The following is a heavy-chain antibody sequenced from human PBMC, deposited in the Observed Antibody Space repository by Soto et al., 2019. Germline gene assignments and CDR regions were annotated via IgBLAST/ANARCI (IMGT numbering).Heavy chain of an antibody. J-gene: IGHJ4*02. CDR2: ISSDGNDK. V-gene: IGHV3-30*18. D-gene: IGHD2-15*01. CDR1: GFTFSTYG. Sequence: QVQLVESGGGVVQPGRSLRLSCAASGFTFSTYGMHWVRQAPGKGLERVAVISSDGNDKYHADSVKGRFTNSRDNSKNTLYLQMNSLRAEDTAIYYCAKDSERGSADYYFDYWGQGTLVTVSS. CDR3: AKDSERGSADYYFDY.